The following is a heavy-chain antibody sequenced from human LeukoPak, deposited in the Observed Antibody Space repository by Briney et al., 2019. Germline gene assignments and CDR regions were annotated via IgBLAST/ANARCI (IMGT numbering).Heavy chain of an antibody. J-gene: IGHJ6*02. V-gene: IGHV1-24*01. D-gene: IGHD1-1*01. CDR2: FDPEDGET. CDR1: GYTLTELS. CDR3: ATVVLPGIPYYYGMDV. Sequence: ASVKVSCKVSGYTLTELSMHWVRQAPGKGLEWMGGFDPEDGETIYAQKFQGRVTMTEDTSTDTAYMELSSLRSEDTAVYYCATVVLPGIPYYYGMDVWGQGTTVTVSS.